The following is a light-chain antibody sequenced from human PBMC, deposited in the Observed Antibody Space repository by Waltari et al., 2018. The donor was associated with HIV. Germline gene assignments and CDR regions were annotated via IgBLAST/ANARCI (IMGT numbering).Light chain of an antibody. CDR2: EVS. V-gene: IGLV2-8*01. J-gene: IGLJ3*02. CDR3: SSYGGSNILL. Sequence: QSALTQPPSASGSPGQSVTISCTGTSSDIGTYTFVSWYQQHPGKAPKLMISEVSKRPSGVPDRFSGSKSGNTASLTVSGIQTEDEADYYCSSYGGSNILLFGGGTKLTVL. CDR1: SSDIGTYTF.